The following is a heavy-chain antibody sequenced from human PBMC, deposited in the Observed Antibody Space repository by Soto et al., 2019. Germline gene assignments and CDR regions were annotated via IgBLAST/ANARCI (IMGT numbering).Heavy chain of an antibody. D-gene: IGHD3-22*01. CDR2: IIPIFGTA. Sequence: RASVKVSCKASGGTFSSYAISWVRQAPGQGLEWMGGIIPIFGTANYAQKFQGRVTITADESTSTAYMELSSLRSEDTAVYYCARAPITMIVVVSWYYFDYWGQGTLVTVSS. CDR1: GGTFSSYA. V-gene: IGHV1-69*13. CDR3: ARAPITMIVVVSWYYFDY. J-gene: IGHJ4*02.